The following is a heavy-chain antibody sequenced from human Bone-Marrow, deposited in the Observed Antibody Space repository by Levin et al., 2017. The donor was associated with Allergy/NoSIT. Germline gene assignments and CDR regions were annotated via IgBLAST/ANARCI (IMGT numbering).Heavy chain of an antibody. J-gene: IGHJ6*02. D-gene: IGHD6-13*01. V-gene: IGHV1-69*04. CDR3: ARGIIAAAATAPYYYYYGMDV. CDR1: GGTFSSYA. CDR2: IIPILGIA. Sequence: GASVKVSCKASGGTFSSYAISWVRQAPGQGLEWMGRIIPILGIANYAQKFQGRVTITADKSTSTAYMELSSLRSEDTAVYYCARGIIAAAATAPYYYYYGMDVWGQGTTVTVSS.